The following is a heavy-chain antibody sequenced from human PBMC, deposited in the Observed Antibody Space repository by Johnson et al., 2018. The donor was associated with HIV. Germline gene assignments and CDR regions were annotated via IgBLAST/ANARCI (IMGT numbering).Heavy chain of an antibody. J-gene: IGHJ3*02. Sequence: QVQLVESGGGLIQPGGSLRLSCAASGFTVSSNYMNWVRQAPGKGLEWVAFIRYDGSNKYYADYVKGRFTISRDNSKNTLYLQMNSLRAEDTAVYYCAARPGVEGAFDIWGQGTMVTVSS. V-gene: IGHV3-30*02. CDR3: AARPGVEGAFDI. D-gene: IGHD3-3*01. CDR1: GFTVSSNY. CDR2: IRYDGSNK.